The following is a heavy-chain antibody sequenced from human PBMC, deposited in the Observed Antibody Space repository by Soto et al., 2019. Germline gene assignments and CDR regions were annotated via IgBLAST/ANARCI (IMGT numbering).Heavy chain of an antibody. V-gene: IGHV3-11*06. CDR3: ARSEPPPIVVVPAARGEYYYYGMDV. CDR2: ISSSSSYT. CDR1: GFTFSDYY. Sequence: KTGGSLRLSCAASGFTFSDYYMSWIRRAPGKGLEWVSYISSSSSYTNYADSVKGRFTISRDNAKNSLYLQMNSLRAEDTAVYYCARSEPPPIVVVPAARGEYYYYGMDVWGQGTTVTVSS. D-gene: IGHD2-2*01. J-gene: IGHJ6*02.